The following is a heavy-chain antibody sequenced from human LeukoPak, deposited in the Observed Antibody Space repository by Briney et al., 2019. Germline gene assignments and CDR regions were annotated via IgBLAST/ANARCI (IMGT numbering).Heavy chain of an antibody. CDR1: GFTFNTYW. Sequence: PGGSLRLSCAASGFTFNTYWISWVRQAPGKGLQWVANIKPDGNERYYVDYVKGRFTISRDNSKNTLYLQMNSLRAEDTAVYYCAKGQQWLARAAYFDYWGQGTLVTVSS. CDR2: IKPDGNER. CDR3: AKGQQWLARAAYFDY. V-gene: IGHV3-7*01. D-gene: IGHD6-19*01. J-gene: IGHJ4*02.